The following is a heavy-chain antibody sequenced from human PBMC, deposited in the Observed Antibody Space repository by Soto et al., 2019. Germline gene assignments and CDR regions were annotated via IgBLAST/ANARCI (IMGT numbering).Heavy chain of an antibody. J-gene: IGHJ6*02. D-gene: IGHD2-15*01. CDR1: RVAFSKF. V-gene: IGHV1-69*01. CDR2: IIPIFGTA. Sequence: QAQLEQSGGEVKKPGSSVKVSCKASRVAFSKFVTWVRQAPGLGLEWVGGIIPIFGTANYAQKFQGRVTITADESTSTSYMEVNNLRSEDTAVYYCAKVRYRSPMGYYYGMDVWGQGTTVTVSS. CDR3: AKVRYRSPMGYYYGMDV.